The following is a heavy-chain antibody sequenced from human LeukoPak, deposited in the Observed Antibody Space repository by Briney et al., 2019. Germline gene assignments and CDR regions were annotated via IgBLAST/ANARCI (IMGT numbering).Heavy chain of an antibody. V-gene: IGHV3-66*01. CDR2: IYPNGNT. CDR1: GFTVSSNY. CDR3: ASSRFSLSELGFDY. Sequence: GGSLRLSCAASGFTVSSNYMNWVRQAPGKGLEWVSMIYPNGNTFYTDSVKGRFTISRDNSKNTLDLQMSSLRAEDTAVYYCASSRFSLSELGFDYWGQGTLVTVSS. J-gene: IGHJ4*02. D-gene: IGHD3-10*01.